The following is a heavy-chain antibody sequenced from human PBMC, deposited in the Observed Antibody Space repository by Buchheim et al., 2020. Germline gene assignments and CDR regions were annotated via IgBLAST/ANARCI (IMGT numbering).Heavy chain of an antibody. D-gene: IGHD5-12*01. CDR2: IRYDGSNK. V-gene: IGHV3-30*02. Sequence: QVQLVESGGGVVQPGRSLRLSCAASGFTFSSYGMHWVRQAPGKGLEWVAFIRYDGSNKYYADSVKGRFTISRDNSKNTLYLLMNSLRAEDTVVYYCAKDVGGSYYGMDVWGQGTT. J-gene: IGHJ6*02. CDR1: GFTFSSYG. CDR3: AKDVGGSYYGMDV.